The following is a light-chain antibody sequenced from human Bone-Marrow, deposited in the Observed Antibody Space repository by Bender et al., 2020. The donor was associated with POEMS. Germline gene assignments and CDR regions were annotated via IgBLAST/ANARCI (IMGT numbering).Light chain of an antibody. V-gene: IGLV1-36*01. J-gene: IGLJ3*02. CDR3: SAWDDSLGGWV. CDR2: YDY. Sequence: QSVVTQPPSLSEAPSQRVTISCSGSSSNIGNHGVNWYPQLPGESPKLLIYYDYLLTPGVSDRFSASKSGTSASLAISELQSEDEGLYYCSAWDDSLGGWVFGGGTKLIVL. CDR1: SSNIGNHG.